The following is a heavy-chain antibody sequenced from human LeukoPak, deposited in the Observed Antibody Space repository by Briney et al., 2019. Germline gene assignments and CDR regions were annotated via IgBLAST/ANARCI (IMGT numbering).Heavy chain of an antibody. CDR3: ARENRGIAARQPWYY. CDR2: IYHSGST. V-gene: IGHV4-38-2*02. D-gene: IGHD6-6*01. Sequence: SETLSLTCTVSGYSISSGYYGGWIRQPPGEGVERIGSIYHSGSTYYNPSLKSRVTISVDTSKNQFSLKLSSVTAADTAVYYCARENRGIAARQPWYYWGQGTLVTVSS. CDR1: GYSISSGYY. J-gene: IGHJ4*02.